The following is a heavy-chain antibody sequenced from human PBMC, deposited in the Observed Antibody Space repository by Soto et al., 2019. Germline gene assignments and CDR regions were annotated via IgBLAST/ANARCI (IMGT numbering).Heavy chain of an antibody. J-gene: IGHJ1*01. CDR1: GGTFSSYA. Sequence: QVQLVQSGAEVKKPGSSVKVSCKASGGTFSSYAISWVRQAPGQGLEWMGGIIPIFGTANYAQKIQGRVTITADESTSTAYMELSSLRSEDTAVYYCARQASPSGYYYHWANGYFQHWGQGTLVPVSS. V-gene: IGHV1-69*01. CDR2: IIPIFGTA. D-gene: IGHD3-22*01. CDR3: ARQASPSGYYYHWANGYFQH.